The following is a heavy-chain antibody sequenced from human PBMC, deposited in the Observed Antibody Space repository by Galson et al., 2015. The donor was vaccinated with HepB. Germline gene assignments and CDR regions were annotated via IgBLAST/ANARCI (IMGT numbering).Heavy chain of an antibody. CDR3: ARDGNYGSRQYGSYYYMDV. D-gene: IGHD5-24*01. J-gene: IGHJ6*03. CDR1: GFTFGTHV. V-gene: IGHV3-30-3*01. CDR2: TSYDGNKS. Sequence: SLRLSCAASGFTFGTHVMHWVRQAPGKGLEWVAVTSYDGNKSFYGGSVKGRFTISRDNSKDTLYLQMDSLRTEDTAIYYCARDGNYGSRQYGSYYYMDVWGKGTTVTVSS.